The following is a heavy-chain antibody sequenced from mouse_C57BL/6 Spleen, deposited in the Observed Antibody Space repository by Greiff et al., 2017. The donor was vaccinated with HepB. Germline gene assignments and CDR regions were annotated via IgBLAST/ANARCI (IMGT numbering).Heavy chain of an antibody. D-gene: IGHD2-4*01. CDR1: GYTFTDYE. V-gene: IGHV1-15*01. CDR3: TIGDYDYDGYFDV. J-gene: IGHJ1*03. Sequence: LQESGAELVRPGASVTLSCKASGYTFTDYEMHWVKQTPVHGLEWIGAIDPETGGTAYNQKFKGKAILTADKSSSTAYMELRSLTSEDSAVYYCTIGDYDYDGYFDVWGTGTTVTVSS. CDR2: IDPETGGT.